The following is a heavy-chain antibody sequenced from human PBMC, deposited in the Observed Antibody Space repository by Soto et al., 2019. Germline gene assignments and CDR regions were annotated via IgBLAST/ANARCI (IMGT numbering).Heavy chain of an antibody. V-gene: IGHV3-74*01. D-gene: IGHD3-3*01. CDR1: GFTLSNFW. Sequence: GESLKISCAASGFTLSNFWMHWVRQVPGKGLVWVSRINDDGSRTKYADSVEGRLTISRDTAKNTLYLQMDSLRVEDTAVYYCVRDHHDYDFWSGNPRGYFDLWGRGTLVTVPS. CDR2: INDDGSRT. CDR3: VRDHHDYDFWSGNPRGYFDL. J-gene: IGHJ2*01.